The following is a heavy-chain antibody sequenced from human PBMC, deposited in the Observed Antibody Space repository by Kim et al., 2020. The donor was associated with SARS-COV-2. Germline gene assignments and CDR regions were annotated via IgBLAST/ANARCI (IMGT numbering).Heavy chain of an antibody. D-gene: IGHD6-19*01. CDR3: ARDYSGSYDY. Sequence: KNYVDSVKGRYTIARDNTKNSRYLQMNSLRAEDTAVYFCARDYSGSYDYWGQGTLVTVSS. J-gene: IGHJ4*02. V-gene: IGHV3-7*03. CDR2: K.